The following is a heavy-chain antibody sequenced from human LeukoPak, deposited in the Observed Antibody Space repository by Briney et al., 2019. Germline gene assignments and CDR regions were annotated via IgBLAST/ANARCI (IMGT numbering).Heavy chain of an antibody. Sequence: PGGSLRLSCAASGFIFTDYGMHWVRQAPGKGLEWVAFIRYDGSNKYYADSVKGRFTISRDNSKNTLYLQMNSLRAEDTAVYYCAKGRFLEWLCFYWGQGTLVTVSS. D-gene: IGHD3-3*01. V-gene: IGHV3-30*02. CDR3: AKGRFLEWLCFY. J-gene: IGHJ4*02. CDR2: IRYDGSNK. CDR1: GFIFTDYG.